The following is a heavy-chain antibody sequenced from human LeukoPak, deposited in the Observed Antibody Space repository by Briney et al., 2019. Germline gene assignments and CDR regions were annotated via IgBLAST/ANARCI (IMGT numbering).Heavy chain of an antibody. CDR1: GGSFSGYY. V-gene: IGHV4-34*01. J-gene: IGHJ6*03. D-gene: IGHD3-3*01. CDR2: IKHSGST. CDR3: ARGLPYYDFWSGSYYYYYMDV. Sequence: PSETLSLTCAVYGGSFSGYYWSWIRQPPGKGLEWIGEIKHSGSTTYNPSLKCRVTISVDASKNQYSLKLSSVTAADTAVYYCARGLPYYDFWSGSYYYYYMDVWGKGTTVTVSS.